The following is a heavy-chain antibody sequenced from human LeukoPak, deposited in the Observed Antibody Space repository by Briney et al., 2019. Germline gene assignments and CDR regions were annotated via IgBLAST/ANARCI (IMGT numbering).Heavy chain of an antibody. J-gene: IGHJ6*03. CDR3: ARGDYSNLLYYMDV. D-gene: IGHD4-11*01. Sequence: SVKVSCKASGGTFRRYAISWVRQAPGQGLEWMGGVIPIFGTANYAQKFQGRVTITADESTSTAYMELSSLRSEDTAAYYGARGDYSNLLYYMDVWGKGTTVTVSS. CDR1: GGTFRRYA. V-gene: IGHV1-69*01. CDR2: VIPIFGTA.